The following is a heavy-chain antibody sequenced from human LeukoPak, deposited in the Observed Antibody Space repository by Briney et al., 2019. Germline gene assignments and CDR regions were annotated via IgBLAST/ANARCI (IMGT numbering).Heavy chain of an antibody. Sequence: SETLSLTCTVSGGSISTHYWTWMRQPPGKGLEWIGYISYIGSTNYNPSLKSRVTISVDTSKNRFSLKLSSVTAADTAVYYCARDQTTVTKGFDIWGQGTVVTVSS. D-gene: IGHD4-17*01. CDR1: GGSISTHY. J-gene: IGHJ3*02. CDR2: ISYIGST. V-gene: IGHV4-59*11. CDR3: ARDQTTVTKGFDI.